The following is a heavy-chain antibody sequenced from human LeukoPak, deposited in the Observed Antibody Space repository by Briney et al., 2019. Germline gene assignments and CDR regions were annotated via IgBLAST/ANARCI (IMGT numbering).Heavy chain of an antibody. CDR2: ISAYNGNT. CDR1: GYTFTSYG. D-gene: IGHD1-26*01. CDR3: ARESGIVGATGDAFDI. Sequence: ASVKVSCKASGYTFTSYGISWVRQAPGQGLEWMGWISAYNGNTNYAQKLQGRVTMTTDTSTSTAYMELRSLRSDDTAVYYCARESGIVGATGDAFDIWGQGTMVTVSS. V-gene: IGHV1-18*01. J-gene: IGHJ3*02.